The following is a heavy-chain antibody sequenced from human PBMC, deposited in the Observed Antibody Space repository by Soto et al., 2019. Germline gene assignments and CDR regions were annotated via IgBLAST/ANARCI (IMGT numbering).Heavy chain of an antibody. CDR3: ARVIPGVEAWFDP. D-gene: IGHD2-2*02. CDR2: ISAYTDTP. J-gene: IGHJ5*02. Sequence: QVRLVQSGAEVKKPGASVKVSCRASGYTFTNFVVPWVRRAPGQGLEWMGWISAYTDTPNYAQKFQGRLTMTIDTSTSTAYMDLRSLTSDDTAVYYCARVIPGVEAWFDPWGQGTLVTVSS. CDR1: GYTFTNFV. V-gene: IGHV1-18*01.